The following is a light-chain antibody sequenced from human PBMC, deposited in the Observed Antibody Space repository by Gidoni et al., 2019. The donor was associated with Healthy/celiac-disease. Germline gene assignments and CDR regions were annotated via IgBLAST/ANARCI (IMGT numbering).Light chain of an antibody. CDR3: QQSYSTPGT. Sequence: DIKMTQSPSSLSASVGDRVTITCRASQRISSYLNWYQQKPGKAPKLLIYAASSLQSGVPSRFSGSGSGTDFTLTISSLQPEDFSTYYCQQSYSTPGTFGPGTKVDIK. CDR1: QRISSY. CDR2: AAS. J-gene: IGKJ3*01. V-gene: IGKV1-39*01.